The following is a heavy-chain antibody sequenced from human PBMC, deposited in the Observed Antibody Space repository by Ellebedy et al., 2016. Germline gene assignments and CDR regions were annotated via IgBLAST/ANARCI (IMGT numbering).Heavy chain of an antibody. Sequence: LRLXXTVSGGSISSGSYYWSWIRQPAGKGLEWIGRIYTSGSTNYNPSLKSRVTMSVDTSKNQFSLKLSSVTAADTAVYYCARVKFVVVPAATDYYYYYYMDVWGKGTTVTVSS. V-gene: IGHV4-61*02. CDR1: GGSISSGSYY. D-gene: IGHD2-2*01. J-gene: IGHJ6*03. CDR2: IYTSGST. CDR3: ARVKFVVVPAATDYYYYYYMDV.